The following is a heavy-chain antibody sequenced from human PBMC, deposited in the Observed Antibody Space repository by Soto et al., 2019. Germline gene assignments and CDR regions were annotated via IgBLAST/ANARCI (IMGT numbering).Heavy chain of an antibody. CDR3: AREGYYYGPETLQRTYYYYGMDV. J-gene: IGHJ6*02. Sequence: GASVKVSCKASGYTFTSYGISWVRQAPGQGLEWMGWISAYNGNTNYAQKLQGRVTMTTDTSTSTAYMELRSLRSDDTAVYYCAREGYYYGPETLQRTYYYYGMDVWGQGTTVTVSS. D-gene: IGHD3-10*01. V-gene: IGHV1-18*01. CDR1: GYTFTSYG. CDR2: ISAYNGNT.